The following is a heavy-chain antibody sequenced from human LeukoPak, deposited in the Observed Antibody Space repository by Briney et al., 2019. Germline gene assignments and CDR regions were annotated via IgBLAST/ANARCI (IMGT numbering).Heavy chain of an antibody. CDR2: IYYSGST. D-gene: IGHD1-26*01. Sequence: SETLSLTCTVSGGSISSYYWSWIRQPPGKGLEWIGYIYYSGSTNYNPSLKSRVTISVDTSKNQFSLKLSSVTAADTAVYYCARRGSGTYFLDYWGQGTLVTASS. J-gene: IGHJ4*02. CDR3: ARRGSGTYFLDY. CDR1: GGSISSYY. V-gene: IGHV4-59*08.